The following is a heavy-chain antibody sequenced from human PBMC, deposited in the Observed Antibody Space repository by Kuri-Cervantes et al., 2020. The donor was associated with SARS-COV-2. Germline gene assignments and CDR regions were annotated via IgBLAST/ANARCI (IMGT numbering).Heavy chain of an antibody. CDR2: VYYGGCN. V-gene: IGHV4-61*03. CDR1: GGPVSRGSHY. CDR3: ARTLDYYGSGTYCFDY. Sequence: ESLKISCIVSGGPVSRGSHYWSWIRQPPGKGLEWIGYVYYGGCNNYNPSLMSRVIMTVDTSKNHFSLKLNSMPPADPAVYYCARTLDYYGSGTYCFDYWGQGTLVTVSS. D-gene: IGHD3-10*01. J-gene: IGHJ4*02.